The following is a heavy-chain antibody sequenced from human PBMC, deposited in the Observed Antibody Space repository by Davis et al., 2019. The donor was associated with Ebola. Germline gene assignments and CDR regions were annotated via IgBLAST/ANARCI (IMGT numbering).Heavy chain of an antibody. D-gene: IGHD2-15*01. V-gene: IGHV4-30-2*01. Sequence: LRLSCAVSGGSISSGGYSWSWILQPPGKGLEWIGYIYHSGSTYYNPSLKSRVTKSVDRSKNQFSLKLSSVTAADTAVYYCARPRGYCSGGSCYNWFDPWGQGTLVTVSS. CDR1: GGSISSGGYS. J-gene: IGHJ5*02. CDR2: IYHSGST. CDR3: ARPRGYCSGGSCYNWFDP.